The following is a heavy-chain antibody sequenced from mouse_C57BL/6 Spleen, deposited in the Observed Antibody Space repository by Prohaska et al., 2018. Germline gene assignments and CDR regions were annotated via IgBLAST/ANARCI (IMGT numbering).Heavy chain of an antibody. CDR2: CYPGDGDT. CDR1: GYAFSSYW. V-gene: IGHV1-80*01. CDR3: ASRTTVVAGAMDY. J-gene: IGHJ4*01. Sequence: QVQLQQSGAELVKPGASVKISCKASGYAFSSYWMNWVKQRPGKGLEWIGHCYPGDGDTNYNGKFKGKAKLKADKSSGTAYRQLSSLTSEDSAVYFCASRTTVVAGAMDYWGQGTSVTVSS. D-gene: IGHD1-1*01.